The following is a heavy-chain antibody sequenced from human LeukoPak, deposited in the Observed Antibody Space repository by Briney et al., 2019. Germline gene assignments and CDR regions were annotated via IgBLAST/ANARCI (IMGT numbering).Heavy chain of an antibody. V-gene: IGHV4-34*01. CDR1: GGSLSGYY. CDR2: INHSGRT. CDR3: ARHTPYRGSVPY. D-gene: IGHD5-12*01. J-gene: IGHJ4*02. Sequence: SETLSLTCAVYGGSLSGYYWSRIRQPPGKGLEWIGEINHSGRTNYNPSLKSRVTISVDTSKNQFSLKLSSVTAADTAVYYCARHTPYRGSVPYWGQGTLVTVSS.